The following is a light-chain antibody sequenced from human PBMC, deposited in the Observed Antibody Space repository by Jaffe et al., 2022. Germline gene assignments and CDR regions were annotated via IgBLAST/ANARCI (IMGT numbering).Light chain of an antibody. CDR3: DSRGSSGNHLL. CDR2: GQN. Sequence: SSELTQDPAVSVALGQTVRITCQGDSLRNYYATWYQQKPGQAPVLVIYGQNNRPSGIPDRFSGSRSGNTASLIITGAQAEDEADYYCDSRGSSGNHLLIGGGTKLTVL. CDR1: SLRNYY. J-gene: IGLJ2*01. V-gene: IGLV3-19*01.